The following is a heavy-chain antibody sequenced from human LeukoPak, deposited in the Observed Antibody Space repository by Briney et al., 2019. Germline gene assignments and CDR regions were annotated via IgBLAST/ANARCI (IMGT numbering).Heavy chain of an antibody. J-gene: IGHJ6*02. Sequence: QAGGSLRLSCAASGFTFSSYAMGWVRQAPGKGLEWVSAISGSGGSTDYADSVKGRFTISRDNSKDTLYLQINSLRVEDTAVYYCTTSLRGYCINDGWYGDYYGMDVWGQGTTVTVSS. CDR1: GFTFSSYA. CDR3: TTSLRGYCINDGWYGDYYGMDV. D-gene: IGHD2-8*01. V-gene: IGHV3-23*01. CDR2: ISGSGGST.